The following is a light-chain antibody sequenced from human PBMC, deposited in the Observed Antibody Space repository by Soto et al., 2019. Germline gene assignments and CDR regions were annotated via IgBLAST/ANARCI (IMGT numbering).Light chain of an antibody. Sequence: QSALTQPASVSGSPGQSITISCTGISSDVGGYNYVSWYQQHPDKAPKLMIYDVSDRPSGVSNRFSGSKSGSSASLTISGLQAEDEADYYCSSYTATNVVFGGGTKLTGL. CDR1: SSDVGGYNY. CDR3: SSYTATNVV. V-gene: IGLV2-14*03. J-gene: IGLJ2*01. CDR2: DVS.